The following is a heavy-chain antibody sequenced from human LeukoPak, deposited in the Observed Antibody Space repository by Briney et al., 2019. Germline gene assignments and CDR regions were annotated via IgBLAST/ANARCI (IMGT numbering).Heavy chain of an antibody. CDR2: IKQDGSER. D-gene: IGHD6-19*01. J-gene: IGHJ4*02. CDR3: ARDNDPKSSGWGGYFDY. Sequence: GGSLRLSCAASGFTFRSYWMSWVRQAPGKGLEWVANIKQDGSERYYVDSVKGRFTISRDNAKNSLYLQMNGLRAEDTAVYFCARDNDPKSSGWGGYFDYWGQGALVTVSS. V-gene: IGHV3-7*04. CDR1: GFTFRSYW.